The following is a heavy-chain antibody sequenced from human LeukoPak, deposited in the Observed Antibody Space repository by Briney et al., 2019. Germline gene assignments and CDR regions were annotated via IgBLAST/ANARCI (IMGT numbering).Heavy chain of an antibody. D-gene: IGHD1-7*01. Sequence: GGSLRLSCAASGFLVSDNYMHWLRQAPGKGLEWVSVLYTGGSTYYADSGKGRFTISRDNSKNTLYLQMNSLRAEDTAVYYCARDHWNYHAFDYWGQGTLVTVSS. CDR2: LYTGGST. CDR3: ARDHWNYHAFDY. CDR1: GFLVSDNY. J-gene: IGHJ4*02. V-gene: IGHV3-53*01.